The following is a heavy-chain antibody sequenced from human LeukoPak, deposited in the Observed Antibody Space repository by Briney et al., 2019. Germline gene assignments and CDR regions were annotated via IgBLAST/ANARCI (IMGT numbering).Heavy chain of an antibody. D-gene: IGHD3-10*01. V-gene: IGHV3-23*01. J-gene: IGHJ4*02. CDR2: ISGSGAST. Sequence: GGSLRHSCAASGFTFSSYAMSWVRQAPGKELEWVSTISGSGASTYYADSVKGRFTISRDNSKNTLYLQMSSLRAEDTAVYYCAKNLDASGSYFPDEWGQGTLVTVSS. CDR1: GFTFSSYA. CDR3: AKNLDASGSYFPDE.